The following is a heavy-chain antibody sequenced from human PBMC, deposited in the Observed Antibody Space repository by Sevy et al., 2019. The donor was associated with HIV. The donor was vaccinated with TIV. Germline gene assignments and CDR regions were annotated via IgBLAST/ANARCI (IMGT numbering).Heavy chain of an antibody. CDR2: ISYDGSNK. D-gene: IGHD5-12*01. CDR3: AREGRGYSGYDSFFYYYYGMDV. Sequence: GGSLRLSCAASGFTFSSYAMHWVRQAPGKGLEWVAVISYDGSNKYYADSVKGRFTISRDNSKNTLYLRMNSLRAEDTAVYYCAREGRGYSGYDSFFYYYYGMDVWGQGTTVTVSS. V-gene: IGHV3-30-3*01. J-gene: IGHJ6*02. CDR1: GFTFSSYA.